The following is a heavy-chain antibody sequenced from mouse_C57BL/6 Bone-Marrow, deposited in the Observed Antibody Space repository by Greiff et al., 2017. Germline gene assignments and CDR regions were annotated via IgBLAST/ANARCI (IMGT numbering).Heavy chain of an antibody. CDR2: IYPGNSDT. CDR3: TRNYYGSSYVDYYAMDY. CDR1: GYTFTSYW. V-gene: IGHV1-5*01. J-gene: IGHJ4*01. Sequence: VQLQQSGTVLARPGASVKMSCKTSGYTFTSYWMHWVKQRPGQGLEWIGAIYPGNSDTSYNQKFKGKAKLTAVTSASTAYMELSSLTNEDSAVYYCTRNYYGSSYVDYYAMDYWGQGTSVTVSS. D-gene: IGHD1-1*01.